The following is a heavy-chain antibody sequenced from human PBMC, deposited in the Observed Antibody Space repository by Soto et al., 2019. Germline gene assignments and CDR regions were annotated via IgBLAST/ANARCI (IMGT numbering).Heavy chain of an antibody. Sequence: QVQLVQSGAEVKKPGAPVKVSCKASGYTFTSYGISWVRRAPGQGLEWMGWISAYNGNTNYAQKLQGRVTMTTDTSTSTAYMELRSLRSDDTAVYYCARTTYGDYPYYDYYMDVWGKGTTVTVSS. J-gene: IGHJ6*03. CDR3: ARTTYGDYPYYDYYMDV. CDR1: GYTFTSYG. V-gene: IGHV1-18*01. D-gene: IGHD4-17*01. CDR2: ISAYNGNT.